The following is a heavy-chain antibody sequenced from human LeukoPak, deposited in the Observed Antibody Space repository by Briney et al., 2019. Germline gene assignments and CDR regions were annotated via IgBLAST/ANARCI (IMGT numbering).Heavy chain of an antibody. Sequence: SETLSLTCTVSGGSISSYFWSWIRQPPGKGLEWIGYIYYSGSTNYNPSLKSRVTMSVDTSKNQFSLKLSSVTAADTAVYYCARIDGAVAGTIDCWGQGTLVTVSS. D-gene: IGHD6-19*01. CDR3: ARIDGAVAGTIDC. CDR2: IYYSGST. J-gene: IGHJ4*02. CDR1: GGSISSYF. V-gene: IGHV4-59*08.